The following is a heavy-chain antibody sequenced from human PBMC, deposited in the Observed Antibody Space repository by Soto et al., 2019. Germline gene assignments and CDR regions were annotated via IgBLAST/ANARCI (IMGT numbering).Heavy chain of an antibody. CDR2: IYHSGST. CDR1: SGSISSSNW. D-gene: IGHD2-2*01. V-gene: IGHV4-4*02. Sequence: PSETLSPTCAVSSGSISSSNWWSWVRQPPGKGLEWIGEIYHSGSTNYNPSLKSRVTISVDKSKNQFSLKLSSVTAADTAVYYCARVSGCSSTSCYFNIDYWGQGTLVTVSS. J-gene: IGHJ4*02. CDR3: ARVSGCSSTSCYFNIDY.